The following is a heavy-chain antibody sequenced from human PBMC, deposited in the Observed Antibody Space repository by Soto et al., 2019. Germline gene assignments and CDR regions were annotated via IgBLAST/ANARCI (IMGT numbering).Heavy chain of an antibody. V-gene: IGHV3-15*07. Sequence: EVQLVESGGGLVKPGGSVGLSCAASGFTFENVWMHWVRQAPGKGLEWVGRIKSKADGETIDHAEPVKGRFSISRDDSKNTLYLQMNNLKTEDTAVYYCNAYCDFWGGHTPLWGQGTLVAVSS. J-gene: IGHJ4*02. CDR2: IKSKADGETI. CDR3: NAYCDFWGGHTPL. CDR1: GFTFENVW. D-gene: IGHD3-3*01.